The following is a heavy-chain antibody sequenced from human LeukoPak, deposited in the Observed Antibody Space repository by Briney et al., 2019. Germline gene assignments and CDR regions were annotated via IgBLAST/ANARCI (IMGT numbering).Heavy chain of an antibody. CDR3: ARDLGSWIQLWQFDN. J-gene: IGHJ4*02. D-gene: IGHD5-18*01. CDR2: INPSGGGT. CDR1: GYTFSSYY. V-gene: IGHV1-46*01. Sequence: ASVKVSCKASGYTFSSYYMHWVRQAPGQGLEWMGIINPSGGGTNYAQKFQGRVTMTRDTSTSTVYMELSSLRSEDTAVYYCARDLGSWIQLWQFDNWGQGTLVTVSS.